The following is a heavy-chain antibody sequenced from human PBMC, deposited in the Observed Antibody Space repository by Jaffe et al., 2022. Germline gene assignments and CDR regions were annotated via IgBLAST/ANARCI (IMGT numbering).Heavy chain of an antibody. V-gene: IGHV1-46*01. CDR1: GYTFTSYY. D-gene: IGHD3-16*01. CDR3: ARVGEMATNPRGAHTDLPLDY. CDR2: INPSGGST. Sequence: QVQLVQSGAEVKKPGASVKVSCKASGYTFTSYYMHWVRQAPGQGLEWMGIINPSGGSTSYAQKFQGRVTMTRDTSTSTVYMELSSLRSEDTAVYYCARVGEMATNPRGAHTDLPLDYWGQGTLVTVSS. J-gene: IGHJ4*02.